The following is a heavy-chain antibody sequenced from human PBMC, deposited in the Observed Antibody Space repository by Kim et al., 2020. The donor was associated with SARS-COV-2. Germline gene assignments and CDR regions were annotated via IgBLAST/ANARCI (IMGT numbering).Heavy chain of an antibody. CDR1: GGSISSSSYY. V-gene: IGHV4-39*01. CDR2: IYYSGST. CDR3: ARSSDGMRKSWFVVVTAIAFDY. Sequence: SETLSLTCTVSGGSISSSSYYWGWIRQPPGKGLEWIGSIYYSGSTYYNPSLKSRVTISVDTSKNQFSLKLSSVTAADTAVYYCARSSDGMRKSWFVVVTAIAFDYWGPRTLVTVSS. D-gene: IGHD2-21*02. J-gene: IGHJ4*02.